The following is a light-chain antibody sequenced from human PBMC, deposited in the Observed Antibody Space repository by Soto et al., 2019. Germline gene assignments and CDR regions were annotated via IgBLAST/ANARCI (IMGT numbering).Light chain of an antibody. CDR1: QRVSSN. CDR2: GAS. V-gene: IGKV3-15*01. CDR3: QQYNNWTPWT. Sequence: EIVMTQSPATLYVSAGERATLSCSASQRVSSNSAWYQQKPGQDTRLLIYGASTRATGIAARFSGSGSGKEFTLTISSLQSEDCAVYYCQQYNNWTPWTFGQGTKVEIK. J-gene: IGKJ1*01.